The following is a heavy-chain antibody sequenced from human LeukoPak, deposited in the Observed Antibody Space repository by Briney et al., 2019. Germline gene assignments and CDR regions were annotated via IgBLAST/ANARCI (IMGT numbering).Heavy chain of an antibody. CDR2: ISSSGSTI. CDR1: GFTFSDYY. CDR3: ARDGGWLQYQQYFQH. D-gene: IGHD5-12*01. V-gene: IGHV3-11*01. Sequence: GGSLRFSCAASGFTFSDYYMSWIRQAPGKGLEWVSYISSSGSTIYYADSVKGRFTISRDNAKNSLYLQMNSLRAEDTAVYYCARDGGWLQYQQYFQHWGQGTLVTVSS. J-gene: IGHJ1*01.